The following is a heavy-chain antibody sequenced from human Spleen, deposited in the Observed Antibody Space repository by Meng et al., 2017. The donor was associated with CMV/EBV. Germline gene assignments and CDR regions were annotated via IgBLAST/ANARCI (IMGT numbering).Heavy chain of an antibody. CDR1: GFTFSSYA. CDR2: ILYDGSNK. D-gene: IGHD5-18*01. Sequence: GGSLRLSCAASGFTFSSYAMSWVRQAPGKGLEWVAFILYDGSNKYYADSVKGRITISRDNSKNTLYLQMNSLRAEDTAVYYCAKEILLGYSSYYYGMDVWGQGTTVTVSS. CDR3: AKEILLGYSSYYYGMDV. J-gene: IGHJ6*02. V-gene: IGHV3-30*02.